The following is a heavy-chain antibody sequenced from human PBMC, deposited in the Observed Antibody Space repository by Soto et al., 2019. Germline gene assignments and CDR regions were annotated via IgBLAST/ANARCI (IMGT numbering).Heavy chain of an antibody. V-gene: IGHV1-18*01. CDR1: GYTFTSYG. Sequence: ASVKVSCKASGYTFTSYGISWVRQAPGQGLEWMGWISAYNGNTNYAQKLQGRVTMTTDTSTSTAYMELRSLRSDDTAVYYCARDQGIAVAAVPLYYYYGMDVWGQGTTVTVSS. J-gene: IGHJ6*02. D-gene: IGHD6-19*01. CDR2: ISAYNGNT. CDR3: ARDQGIAVAAVPLYYYYGMDV.